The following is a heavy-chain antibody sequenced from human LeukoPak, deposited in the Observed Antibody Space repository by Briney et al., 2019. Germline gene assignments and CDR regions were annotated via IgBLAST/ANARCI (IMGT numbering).Heavy chain of an antibody. D-gene: IGHD5-18*01. CDR2: IYPGDSDT. Sequence: GESLKISCKGSGYSFTSYWIGWVRQMLGRGLEWKGLIYPGDSDTRYSPSFQGQVTISADKSISTAHLQWSSLKASDTAMYYCARHKDTADVMDAWGQGTTVTVSS. CDR1: GYSFTSYW. V-gene: IGHV5-51*01. CDR3: ARHKDTADVMDA. J-gene: IGHJ6*02.